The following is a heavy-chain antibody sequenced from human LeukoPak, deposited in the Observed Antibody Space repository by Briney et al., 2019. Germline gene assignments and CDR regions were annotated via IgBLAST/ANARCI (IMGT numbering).Heavy chain of an antibody. Sequence: GGSLRLSCTASGFTVSSGYMSWVRQAPGKGLEWVSIIYSDRNTYYAASVKGRFTISRDDSKNTLLLQMDSLRAEDTAIYYCARDSAFSSYSYWGQGALVTVSS. D-gene: IGHD2-15*01. CDR3: ARDSAFSSYSY. V-gene: IGHV3-53*01. CDR2: IYSDRNT. CDR1: GFTVSSGY. J-gene: IGHJ4*02.